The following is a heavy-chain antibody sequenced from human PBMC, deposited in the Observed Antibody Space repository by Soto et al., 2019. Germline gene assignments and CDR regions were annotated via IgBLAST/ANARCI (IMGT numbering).Heavy chain of an antibody. D-gene: IGHD1-26*01. CDR3: ASIVGATTGYYGMDV. V-gene: IGHV1-69*13. Sequence: SVKVSCKASGGTFSSYAISWVLQAPGQGLEWMGGIIPIFGTANYAQKFQGRVTITADESTSTAYMELSSLRSEDTAVYYCASIVGATTGYYGMDVWGQGTTVTVSS. CDR1: GGTFSSYA. J-gene: IGHJ6*02. CDR2: IIPIFGTA.